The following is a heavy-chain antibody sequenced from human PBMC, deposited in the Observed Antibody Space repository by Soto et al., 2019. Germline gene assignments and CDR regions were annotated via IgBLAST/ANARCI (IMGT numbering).Heavy chain of an antibody. CDR2: ISAYNGNT. Sequence: QVQLVQSGAEVKKPGASVKVSCKASGYTFTSYGISWVRQAPGQGLEWMGWISAYNGNTNYAQKLQGRVTTTTAAPTSTAYRDLRSLRSDDTAEYYSARAYCIITSCSYYYYGMDVRGQGTTVTVSS. D-gene: IGHD2-2*01. CDR1: GYTFTSYG. J-gene: IGHJ6*02. V-gene: IGHV1-18*01. CDR3: ARAYCIITSCSYYYYGMDV.